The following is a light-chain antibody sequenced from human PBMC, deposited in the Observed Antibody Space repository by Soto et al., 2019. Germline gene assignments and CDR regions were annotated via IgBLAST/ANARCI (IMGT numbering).Light chain of an antibody. Sequence: SYELTQPPSVSVAPGQTATISCGENNIDSRTVHWYQQKPGQAPLLVVYDNSFRPSGIPNRFSGSNSGNTATLTISRVEAGDEADYYCYSFTTGNTLYVFGTGTKVTV. CDR2: DNS. J-gene: IGLJ1*01. CDR1: NIDSRT. V-gene: IGLV3-21*02. CDR3: YSFTTGNTLYV.